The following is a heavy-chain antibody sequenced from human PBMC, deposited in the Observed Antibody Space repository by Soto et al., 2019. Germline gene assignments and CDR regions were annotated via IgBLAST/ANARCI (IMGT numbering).Heavy chain of an antibody. CDR3: ARGRGSTGYLGREHYFDY. Sequence: EVQMVESGGGVVQPGGSLRLSCAASGFSVTNNYMNWVRQAPGKGLEWVSIIDIGGNTYYADSVKDRFTISRDDSKKTLYLQMDSLRPEDTAVYFCARGRGSTGYLGREHYFDYWGQGTLVTVSP. J-gene: IGHJ4*02. V-gene: IGHV3-66*01. D-gene: IGHD3-16*01. CDR2: IDIGGNT. CDR1: GFSVTNNY.